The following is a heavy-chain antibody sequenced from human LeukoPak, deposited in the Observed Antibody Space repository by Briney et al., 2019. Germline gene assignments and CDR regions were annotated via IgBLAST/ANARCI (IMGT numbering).Heavy chain of an antibody. V-gene: IGHV4-31*03. Sequence: PSQTLSLTCTVSGGSISSGGYYWSWIRQHPGKGLEWIGYIYYSGSTYYNPSLKSRVTISVDTSKNQFSLKLSSVTAADTAVYYCARGVSLWFGEPETYFDFWGRGTLVTVS. CDR3: ARGVSLWFGEPETYFDF. J-gene: IGHJ4*01. CDR2: IYYSGST. D-gene: IGHD3-10*01. CDR1: GGSISSGGYY.